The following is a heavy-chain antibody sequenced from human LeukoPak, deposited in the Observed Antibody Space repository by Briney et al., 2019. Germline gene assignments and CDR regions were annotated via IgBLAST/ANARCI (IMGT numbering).Heavy chain of an antibody. CDR1: GGSISSYY. CDR2: IYYSGST. Sequence: SETLSLTCIVSGGSISSYYWNWIRQPPGKGLEWIGYIYYSGSTNYNPSLKSRVTISVDTSKNQFSLKLSSVTAADTAVYYCARGAEWFPPRYYFDYWGQGTLVTVSS. D-gene: IGHD3-3*01. V-gene: IGHV4-59*01. CDR3: ARGAEWFPPRYYFDY. J-gene: IGHJ4*02.